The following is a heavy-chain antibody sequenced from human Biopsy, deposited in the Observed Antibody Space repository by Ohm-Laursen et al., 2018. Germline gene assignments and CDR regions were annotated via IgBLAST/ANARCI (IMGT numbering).Heavy chain of an antibody. CDR1: RFTFSNYA. D-gene: IGHD2-8*01. Sequence: SLRLSCTASRFTFSNYAMNWVRQAPGKGLEWVSSISASGNHIYYTDSVKGRFTVSRGNGKNSVYLQMNSLRVEDTAVYYCARDGEAKYCKHGVCPSDFWGQGTLVTVSS. J-gene: IGHJ4*02. CDR2: ISASGNHI. V-gene: IGHV3-21*01. CDR3: ARDGEAKYCKHGVCPSDF.